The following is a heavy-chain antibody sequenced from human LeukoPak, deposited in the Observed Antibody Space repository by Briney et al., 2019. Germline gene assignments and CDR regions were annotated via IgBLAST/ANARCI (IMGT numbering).Heavy chain of an antibody. CDR3: ARDRRDGYNRFDY. Sequence: GGSLRLSCAASGFTFSDYCIMWVRQAPGKGLQWVSSITGSGGGTFYADSVKGRFIISRDNSKNTLYLQMNSLRADDTAVYYCARDRRDGYNRFDYWGQGTLVTVSS. J-gene: IGHJ4*02. V-gene: IGHV3-23*01. CDR1: GFTFSDYC. D-gene: IGHD5-24*01. CDR2: ITGSGGGT.